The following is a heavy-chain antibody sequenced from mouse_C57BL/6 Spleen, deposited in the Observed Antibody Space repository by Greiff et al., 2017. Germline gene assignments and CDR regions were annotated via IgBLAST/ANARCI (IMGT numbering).Heavy chain of an antibody. CDR3: ASGGLRSAMDY. J-gene: IGHJ4*01. D-gene: IGHD2-4*01. CDR1: GYAFTNYL. V-gene: IGHV1-54*01. CDR2: INPGSGGT. Sequence: VQLQQSGAELVRPGTSVKVSCKASGYAFTNYLIEWVKQRPGQGLEWIGVINPGSGGTNYNEKFKGKATLTADKSSSTAYMQLSSLTSEDSAVYFCASGGLRSAMDYWGQGTSVTVSS.